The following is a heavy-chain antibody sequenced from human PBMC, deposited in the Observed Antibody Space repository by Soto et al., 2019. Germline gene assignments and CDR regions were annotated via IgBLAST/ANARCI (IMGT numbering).Heavy chain of an antibody. CDR2: IYYSGST. J-gene: IGHJ6*01. CDR3: ARDQAGIAVAGIRGYYYYYGMDV. Sequence: PSETLSLTCTVSGGSISSGGYYWSWIRQHPGKGLEWIGYIYYSGSTYYNPSLKSRVTISVDTSKNQFSLKLSSVTAADTAVYYCARDQAGIAVAGIRGYYYYYGMDVWGQGTTVTVSS. V-gene: IGHV4-31*03. D-gene: IGHD6-19*01. CDR1: GGSISSGGYY.